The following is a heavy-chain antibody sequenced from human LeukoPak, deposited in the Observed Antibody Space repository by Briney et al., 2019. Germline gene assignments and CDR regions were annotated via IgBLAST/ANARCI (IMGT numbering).Heavy chain of an antibody. CDR1: GYTFTGYY. Sequence: ASVKVSCKASGYTFTGYYMHWVRQAPGQGLEWMGWINPNSGGTNYAQKFQGRVTMTRDTSISTAYMELSSLRSEDTAVYYCARGKKDIVLMVYATTKYYYYYYMDVWGKGTTVTVSS. CDR2: INPNSGGT. V-gene: IGHV1-2*02. D-gene: IGHD2-8*01. J-gene: IGHJ6*03. CDR3: ARGKKDIVLMVYATTKYYYYYYMDV.